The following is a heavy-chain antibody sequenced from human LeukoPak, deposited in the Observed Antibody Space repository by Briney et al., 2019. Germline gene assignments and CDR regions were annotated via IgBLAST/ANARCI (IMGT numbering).Heavy chain of an antibody. CDR3: AREKGYDILTGYPFFDY. J-gene: IGHJ4*02. V-gene: IGHV4-61*01. CDR2: IYYSGST. Sequence: SETLSLTCTVSGGSVSSGSYYWSWIRQPPGKGPEWIGYIYYSGSTNYNPSLKSRVTISVDTSKNQFSLKLSSVTAADTAVYYCAREKGYDILTGYPFFDYWGQGTLVTVSS. D-gene: IGHD3-9*01. CDR1: GGSVSSGSYY.